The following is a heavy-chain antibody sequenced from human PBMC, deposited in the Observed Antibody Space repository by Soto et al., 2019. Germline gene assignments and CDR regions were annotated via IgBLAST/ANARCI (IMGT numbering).Heavy chain of an antibody. CDR1: GGSISSYY. CDR3: ARGEYSSSFGY. J-gene: IGHJ4*02. Sequence: SETLSLTCTVSGGSISSYYWSWIRQPPGKGLEWIGYIYYSGSTNYNPSLKSRVTISVDTSKNQFSLKLSSVTAADTAVYYCARGEYSSSFGYWGQGTLVTVS. CDR2: IYYSGST. V-gene: IGHV4-59*01. D-gene: IGHD6-6*01.